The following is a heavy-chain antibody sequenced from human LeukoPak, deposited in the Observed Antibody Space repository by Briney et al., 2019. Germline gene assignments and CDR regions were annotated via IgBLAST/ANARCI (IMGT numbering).Heavy chain of an antibody. J-gene: IGHJ4*02. D-gene: IGHD1-7*01. Sequence: SETLSLTCAVYGGSFSGYYWSWIRQPPGKGLEWIGEINHSGSTNYNPSPKSRVTISVDTSKNQFSLKLSSVTAADTAVYYCAGYNWNYKDLDYWGQGTLVTVSS. V-gene: IGHV4-34*01. CDR1: GGSFSGYY. CDR2: INHSGST. CDR3: AGYNWNYKDLDY.